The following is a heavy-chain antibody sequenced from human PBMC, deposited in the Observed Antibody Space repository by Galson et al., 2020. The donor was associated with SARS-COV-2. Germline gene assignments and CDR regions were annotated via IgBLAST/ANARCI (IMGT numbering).Heavy chain of an antibody. CDR3: AGRGEGHGDFIDAFDI. J-gene: IGHJ3*02. CDR1: GGSISSAYYY. Sequence: ASETLSLTCSVSGGSISSAYYYWTWIRQHPGKGLEWIGSIYYRGSTYYNPSLKSRATISVDTSRNHFSLELTSVTAADTAVYFCAGRGEGHGDFIDAFDIWGQGTLVSVSS. CDR2: IYYRGST. V-gene: IGHV4-31*03. D-gene: IGHD4-17*01.